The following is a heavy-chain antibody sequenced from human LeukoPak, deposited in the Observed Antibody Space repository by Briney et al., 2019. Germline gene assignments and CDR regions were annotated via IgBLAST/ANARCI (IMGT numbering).Heavy chain of an antibody. CDR2: ISGSGGST. J-gene: IGHJ5*02. CDR3: APPIGYYDFWSVP. D-gene: IGHD3-3*01. V-gene: IGHV3-23*01. CDR1: GFTFRSYA. Sequence: GGSLRLSXAASGFTFRSYAMSWVRQSPGKGLEWVSAISGSGGSTYYADSVKGRFTISRDNSKNTLYLQMNSLRAEDTAVYYCAPPIGYYDFWSVPWGQGTLVTVSS.